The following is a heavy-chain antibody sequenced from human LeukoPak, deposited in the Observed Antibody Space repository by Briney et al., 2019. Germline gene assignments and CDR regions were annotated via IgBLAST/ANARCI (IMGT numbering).Heavy chain of an antibody. J-gene: IGHJ4*02. CDR2: ISGSGGST. CDR1: GFTFSSYA. V-gene: IGHV3-23*01. Sequence: GRSLRLPCAASGFTFSSYAMSWVRQAPGKGLEWVSAISGSGGSTYYADSVKGRFTISRDNSKNTLYLQMNSLRAEDTAVYYCAKPQVVGAFYFDFWGQGTLVTVSS. D-gene: IGHD1-26*01. CDR3: AKPQVVGAFYFDF.